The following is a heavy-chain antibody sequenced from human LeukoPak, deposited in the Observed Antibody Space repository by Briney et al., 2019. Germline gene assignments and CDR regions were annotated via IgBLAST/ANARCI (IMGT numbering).Heavy chain of an antibody. V-gene: IGHV4-34*01. J-gene: IGHJ4*02. CDR3: ARGPCNDVL. CDR1: VGSFRGYY. Sequence: SETLSLTCAVYVGSFRGYYWNWIRQPPGKGLEWIGEINHSGSTNYNPSLKSRVTISVDTSKNQFSLKLSSVTAADTAVYFCARGPCNDVLWGQGTQVTVSS. CDR2: INHSGST. D-gene: IGHD1-1*01.